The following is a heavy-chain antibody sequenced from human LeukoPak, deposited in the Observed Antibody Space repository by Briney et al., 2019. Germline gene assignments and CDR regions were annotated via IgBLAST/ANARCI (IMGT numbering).Heavy chain of an antibody. CDR2: ISTSSSYI. J-gene: IGHJ4*02. Sequence: PGGSLRLSCAASGFTLSTYNMKWVRQAPRKGLEWVSSISTSSSYIYYADSVKGRFTISRDNAKNSLYLQMNSLRAEDTAVYYCAGDMEQQLVQPFDYWGQGTLVTVSS. CDR3: AGDMEQQLVQPFDY. D-gene: IGHD6-13*01. V-gene: IGHV3-21*01. CDR1: GFTLSTYN.